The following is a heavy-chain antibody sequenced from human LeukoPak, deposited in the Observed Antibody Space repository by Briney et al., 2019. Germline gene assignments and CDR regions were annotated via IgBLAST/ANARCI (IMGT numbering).Heavy chain of an antibody. Sequence: GRSPRLSCAASGFTFSSYGMHWVRQAPGKGLEWVAVISYDGSNKYYADSVKGRFTISRDNAKNSLYLQMNSLRAEDTAVYYCAELGITMIGGVWGKGTTVTISS. V-gene: IGHV3-30*18. D-gene: IGHD3-10*02. J-gene: IGHJ6*04. CDR2: ISYDGSNK. CDR3: AELGITMIGGV. CDR1: GFTFSSYG.